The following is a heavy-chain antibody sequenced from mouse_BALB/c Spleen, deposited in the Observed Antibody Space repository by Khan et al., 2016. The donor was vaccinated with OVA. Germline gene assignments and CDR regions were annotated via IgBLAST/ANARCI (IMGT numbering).Heavy chain of an antibody. D-gene: IGHD2-3*01. CDR1: GYTFTDYA. V-gene: IGHV1S137*01. Sequence: QVQLKQSGPELVRPGVSVKISCKGSGYTFTDYAIYWVKQSHAKSLEWVGLISTYSGNTNYNQKFKVKATMTVDKSSSTAYMELARLTSEDAAIYYWARPAYDGYYDYWCQGTTLTVSS. J-gene: IGHJ2*01. CDR2: ISTYSGNT. CDR3: ARPAYDGYYDY.